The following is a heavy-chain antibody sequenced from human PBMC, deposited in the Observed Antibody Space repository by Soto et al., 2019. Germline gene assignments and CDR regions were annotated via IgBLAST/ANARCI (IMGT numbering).Heavy chain of an antibody. V-gene: IGHV4-34*01. CDR2: INHSGST. CDR1: GGSFSGYY. J-gene: IGHJ6*02. CDR3: ARGKGRGLYHYYGMDV. D-gene: IGHD5-12*01. Sequence: PSETLSLTCAVYGGSFSGYYWSWIRQPPGKGLEWIGEINHSGSTNYNPSLKSRVTISVDTSKNQFSLKLSSVTAADTAVYYCARGKGRGLYHYYGMDVWGQGTTVTVSS.